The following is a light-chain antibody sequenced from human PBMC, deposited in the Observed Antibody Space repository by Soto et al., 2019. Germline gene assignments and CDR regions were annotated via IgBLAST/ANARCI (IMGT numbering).Light chain of an antibody. J-gene: IGKJ1*01. V-gene: IGKV2-30*01. Sequence: DAVLTQSPLSLPVTLGQPAAISCRSSQSLVYSNGNAYLIWFQQRPGQSPRRLIYQVSTRDAGVPDRFSGSGSGTYFTLTISRVEAEDVGLYYCMQCTHWPWTFGQGTKVEIK. CDR3: MQCTHWPWT. CDR1: QSLVYSNGNAY. CDR2: QVS.